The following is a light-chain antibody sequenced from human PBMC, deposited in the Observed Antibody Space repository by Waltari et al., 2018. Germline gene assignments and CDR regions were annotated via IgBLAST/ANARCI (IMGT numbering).Light chain of an antibody. Sequence: DIQMTQSPSSLSASVGDRVTITCRASQYISSYLNWYRQKPGKAPNLLTYDASSLQSGVPSRFSGSGSGTDFTLTINSLEAEDAATYYCHQSSSLPYSFGQGTKLEIK. CDR2: DAS. V-gene: IGKV1-39*01. J-gene: IGKJ2*01. CDR1: QYISSY. CDR3: HQSSSLPYS.